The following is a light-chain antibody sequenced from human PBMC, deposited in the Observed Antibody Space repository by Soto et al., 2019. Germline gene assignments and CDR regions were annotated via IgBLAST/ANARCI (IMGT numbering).Light chain of an antibody. V-gene: IGLV1-51*02. J-gene: IGLJ3*02. CDR3: GTWDNSLNGGV. Sequence: QSVLTQPPSVSAAPGHQVTIFCSRSRANIGAHYVSWYQQLPGTAPKLLIYENNKRPSGIPDRFSGSKSGTSATLGITGLQTGDEADYYCGTWDNSLNGGVFGGGTKVTVL. CDR2: ENN. CDR1: RANIGAHY.